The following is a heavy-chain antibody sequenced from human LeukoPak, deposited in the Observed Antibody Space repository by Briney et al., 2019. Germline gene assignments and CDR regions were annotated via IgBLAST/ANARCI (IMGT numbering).Heavy chain of an antibody. Sequence: GGSLRLSCAASGFTFDDYAMHWVRRTPGKGLEWVSGISWNSGSIGYADSVKGRFTISRDNAKNSLYLQMNSLRAEDMALYYCAKGALTMVVGGFEHWGQGTLVTVSS. CDR1: GFTFDDYA. V-gene: IGHV3-9*03. CDR3: AKGALTMVVGGFEH. D-gene: IGHD3-22*01. J-gene: IGHJ4*02. CDR2: ISWNSGSI.